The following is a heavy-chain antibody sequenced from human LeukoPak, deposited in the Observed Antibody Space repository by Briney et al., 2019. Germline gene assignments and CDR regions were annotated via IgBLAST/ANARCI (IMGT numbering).Heavy chain of an antibody. Sequence: SVKVSCKASGGTFSSYAISWVRQAPGQGLEWMGGIIPIFGTANYAQKFQGRVTITADKSTSTAYMELSSLRSEDTAVYYCASRMTTVVTPPDDAFDIWGQGTMVTVSS. CDR1: GGTFSSYA. CDR3: ASRMTTVVTPPDDAFDI. CDR2: IIPIFGTA. J-gene: IGHJ3*02. D-gene: IGHD4-23*01. V-gene: IGHV1-69*06.